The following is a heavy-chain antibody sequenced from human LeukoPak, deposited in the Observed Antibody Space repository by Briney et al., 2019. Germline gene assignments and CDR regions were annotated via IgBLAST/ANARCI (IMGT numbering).Heavy chain of an antibody. CDR2: IKYDGSGK. V-gene: IGHV3-7*01. Sequence: GGSLRLSCAASGFTFSSHWMSWVRRGPGKGLEWVANIKYDGSGKYYMDSVKGRFTVSRDNAKNSPYLQLSSLRAEDTAVYYCVRDFTWTTGDEIWGQGTLVTVSS. D-gene: IGHD7-27*01. CDR3: VRDFTWTTGDEI. J-gene: IGHJ4*02. CDR1: GFTFSSHW.